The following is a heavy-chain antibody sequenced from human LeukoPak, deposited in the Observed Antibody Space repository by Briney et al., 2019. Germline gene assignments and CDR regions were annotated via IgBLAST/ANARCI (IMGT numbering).Heavy chain of an antibody. CDR1: GGSISSSSYY. J-gene: IGHJ4*02. V-gene: IGHV4-39*01. CDR3: ARPDMVRGVN. Sequence: SETLSLTCTVSGGSISSSSYYWGWIRQPPGKGLEWIGSIYYSGSTYYNPSLKSRVTISVDTSKNQFSLKLSSVTAADTAVYCCARPDMVRGVNWGQGTLVTVSS. CDR2: IYYSGST. D-gene: IGHD3-10*01.